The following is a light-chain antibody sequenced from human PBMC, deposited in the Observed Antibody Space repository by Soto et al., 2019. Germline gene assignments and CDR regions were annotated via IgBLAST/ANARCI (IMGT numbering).Light chain of an antibody. Sequence: QSALTQPRSVSGSPGQSVTISCTGTSSDVGGYNYVSWYQQHPGKAPKLMIYDVSKRPSGVPDRFSGSKSGNTASLTISGLQAEDEADYYCCTYAGSYTRVFGPGTKLTVL. V-gene: IGLV2-11*01. CDR1: SSDVGGYNY. CDR2: DVS. J-gene: IGLJ1*01. CDR3: CTYAGSYTRV.